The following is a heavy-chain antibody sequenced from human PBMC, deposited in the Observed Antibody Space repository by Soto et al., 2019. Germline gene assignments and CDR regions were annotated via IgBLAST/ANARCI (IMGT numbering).Heavy chain of an antibody. J-gene: IGHJ4*02. CDR2: IYYSGST. Sequence: ASETLSLTCTVSGGSISSGDYYWSWIRQPPGKGLEWIGYIYYSGSTYYNPSLKSRVTISVDTSKNQFSLKLSSVTAADTAVYYCARVAHRKRRYSYWDYRGQGTLVTVSS. D-gene: IGHD5-18*01. CDR1: GGSISSGDYY. CDR3: ARVAHRKRRYSYWDY. V-gene: IGHV4-30-4*01.